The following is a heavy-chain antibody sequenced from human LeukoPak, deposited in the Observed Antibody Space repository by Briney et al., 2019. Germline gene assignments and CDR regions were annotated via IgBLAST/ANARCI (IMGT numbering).Heavy chain of an antibody. CDR1: GFTVSSNY. Sequence: PGGSLRLSCAASGFTVSSNYMSWVRQAPGKGLEWVSAIYSGGSTYYADSVKGRFTISRDNSKNTLYLQMNSLRAGDTAVYYCASFMTVTTSFYWGQGTLVTVSS. J-gene: IGHJ4*02. CDR3: ASFMTVTTSFY. CDR2: IYSGGST. D-gene: IGHD4-17*01. V-gene: IGHV3-53*01.